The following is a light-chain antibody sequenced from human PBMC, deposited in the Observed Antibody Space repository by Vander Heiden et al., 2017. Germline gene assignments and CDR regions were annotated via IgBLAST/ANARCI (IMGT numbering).Light chain of an antibody. V-gene: IGKV1-39*01. CDR1: QNIVNY. CDR3: QQTYTTLFT. CDR2: AAS. Sequence: DIQMTQSTSSLSASIGDRVTISCRASQNIVNYLHWYHHKPGKAPKLLIYAASSLPSGVPSRFSGNGSGTDFSLTISSLQPEDFATYYCQQTYTTLFTFGPGTTVDVK. J-gene: IGKJ3*01.